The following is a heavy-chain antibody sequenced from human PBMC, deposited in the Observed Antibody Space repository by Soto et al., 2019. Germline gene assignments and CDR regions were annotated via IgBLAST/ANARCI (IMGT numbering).Heavy chain of an antibody. CDR1: GSTFSSHG. CDR3: AKEAGCRENECDVYFDS. Sequence: QLQLMESGGGVVQPGRSLRLSCVASGSTFSSHGMHWVRQAPGKGLEWVAVISYEFISTIYRDSVRGRFTISRDNSKNTLYLQMNSLRTEDTAVYYCAKEAGCRENECDVYFDSWGQGTQVTVSS. V-gene: IGHV3-30*18. D-gene: IGHD1-1*01. CDR2: ISYEFIST. J-gene: IGHJ4*02.